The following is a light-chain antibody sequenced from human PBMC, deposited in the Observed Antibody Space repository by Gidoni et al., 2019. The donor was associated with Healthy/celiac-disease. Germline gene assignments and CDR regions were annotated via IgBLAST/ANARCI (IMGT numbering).Light chain of an antibody. J-gene: IGKJ2*01. Sequence: EIVLTQSPATLSLSPGERATLSCRASQSVSSYLAWYQQKPGQAPRLRIYDASNMATGIPARFSGSGYGTDFTLTISSLEPEDFEVYYCQQRSNWPERFGQXTKLEIK. CDR2: DAS. CDR1: QSVSSY. CDR3: QQRSNWPER. V-gene: IGKV3-11*01.